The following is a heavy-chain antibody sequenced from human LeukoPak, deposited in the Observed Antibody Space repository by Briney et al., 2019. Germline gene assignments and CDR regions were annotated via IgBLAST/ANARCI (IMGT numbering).Heavy chain of an antibody. CDR2: IYYSGNT. V-gene: IGHV4-59*11. D-gene: IGHD3-10*01. J-gene: IGHJ4*02. CDR3: ARVSPESFSFPFDY. CDR1: GGSINSHY. Sequence: SETLSLTCSVSGGSINSHYWTWIRQPPGKGLEWIGYIYYSGNTNYSPSLKGRVTISVDTSKNQFSLRLNSVTAADTAVNYCARVSPESFSFPFDYWGQGTLVTVSS.